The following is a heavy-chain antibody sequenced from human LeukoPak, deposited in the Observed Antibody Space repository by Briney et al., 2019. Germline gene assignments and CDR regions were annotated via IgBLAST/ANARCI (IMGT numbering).Heavy chain of an antibody. CDR2: ISWDSGSL. Sequence: GGSLRLSCAASGFTFSSYSTNWVRQAPGKGLEWVSGISWDSGSLDYADCVKGRFTISRDNAKNSLYLQMDSLRAEDAAFYYCAKEGSVCTNGICRYFDYWGQGTLVTVSS. D-gene: IGHD2-8*01. CDR3: AKEGSVCTNGICRYFDY. CDR1: GFTFSSYS. V-gene: IGHV3-9*01. J-gene: IGHJ4*02.